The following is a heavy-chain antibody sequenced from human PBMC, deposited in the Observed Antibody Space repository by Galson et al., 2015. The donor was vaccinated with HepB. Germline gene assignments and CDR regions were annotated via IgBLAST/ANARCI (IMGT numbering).Heavy chain of an antibody. CDR2: INPNSGGT. J-gene: IGHJ6*02. V-gene: IGHV1-2*04. CDR1: GYTFTGYY. D-gene: IGHD3-10*01. CDR3: ARVPVTMVRGAGGMDV. Sequence: SVKVSCKASGYTFTGYYMHWVRQAPGQGLEWMGWINPNSGGTNYAQKFQGWVTMTRDTSISTAYMELSRLRSDDTAVYYCARVPVTMVRGAGGMDVWGQGTTVTVSS.